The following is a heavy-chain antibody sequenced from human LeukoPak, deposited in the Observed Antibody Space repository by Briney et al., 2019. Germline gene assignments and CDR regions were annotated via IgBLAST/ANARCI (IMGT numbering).Heavy chain of an antibody. V-gene: IGHV3-23*01. CDR3: AKDGIVDTAMVNWFDP. Sequence: PGGSLRLSCAASGFTFSSYAMSWVRQAPGKGLEWVSAISGSGGCTYYADSVKGRFTISRDNSKNTLYLQMNSLRAEDTAVYYCAKDGIVDTAMVNWFDPWGQGTLVTVSS. CDR2: ISGSGGCT. J-gene: IGHJ5*02. CDR1: GFTFSSYA. D-gene: IGHD5-18*01.